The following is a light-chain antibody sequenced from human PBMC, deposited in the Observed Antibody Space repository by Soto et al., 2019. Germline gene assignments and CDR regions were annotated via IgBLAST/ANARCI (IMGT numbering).Light chain of an antibody. CDR2: DNN. Sequence: QPVLTQPPSVSGAPGQRLTISCTGSSSNSGARYDVHWYQQLPGTAPKLLIYDNNNRPSGVPDRFSGSKSGTSASLAITGLQAEDEADYYCQSYDSGLSGYVFGTGTKLTVL. V-gene: IGLV1-40*01. CDR3: QSYDSGLSGYV. J-gene: IGLJ1*01. CDR1: SSNSGARYD.